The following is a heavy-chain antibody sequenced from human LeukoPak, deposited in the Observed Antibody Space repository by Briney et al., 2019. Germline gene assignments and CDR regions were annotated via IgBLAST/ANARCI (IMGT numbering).Heavy chain of an antibody. CDR2: IKSKTDGGTT. CDR3: TTDPPNYYYGMDV. CDR1: GFTFSNAW. V-gene: IGHV3-15*01. J-gene: IGHJ6*02. Sequence: GGSLRLSCAASGFTFSNAWMSWVRQAPGKGLERVGRIKSKTDGGTTVYAAPVKGRFTISRDDSKNTLYLQMNSLKTEDTAVYYCTTDPPNYYYGMDVWGQGTTVTVSS.